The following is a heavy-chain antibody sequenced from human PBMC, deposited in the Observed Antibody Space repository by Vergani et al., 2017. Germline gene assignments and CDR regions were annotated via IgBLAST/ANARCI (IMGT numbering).Heavy chain of an antibody. V-gene: IGHV4-4*07. CDR1: GTPISYWC. Sequence: QVQMQESGPGLVKTSETLSLTCSASGTPISYWCGRWLRQPAGKGLEWIGRLCPSGSTNYKPSLKSRVTMSIDTSKNQFSLKLTSVTAADTAVYYCATGAGPFDIWGQGTLVTVSS. CDR3: ATGAGPFDI. J-gene: IGHJ4*02. D-gene: IGHD7-27*01. CDR2: LCPSGST.